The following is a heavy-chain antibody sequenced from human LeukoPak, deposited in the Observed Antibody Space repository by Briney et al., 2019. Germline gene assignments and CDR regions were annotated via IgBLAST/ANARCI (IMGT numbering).Heavy chain of an antibody. CDR3: ARQGELGRYYFDY. J-gene: IGHJ4*02. Sequence: KVSCKGSEYSFTNYWIGWARQMPGRGLEWMGIIYPGDSDTRYSPSFQGQVTISADKSISTAYLQWSSLKASDTAMYYCARQGELGRYYFDYWGQGTLVTVSS. V-gene: IGHV5-51*01. CDR1: EYSFTNYW. D-gene: IGHD1-26*01. CDR2: IYPGDSDT.